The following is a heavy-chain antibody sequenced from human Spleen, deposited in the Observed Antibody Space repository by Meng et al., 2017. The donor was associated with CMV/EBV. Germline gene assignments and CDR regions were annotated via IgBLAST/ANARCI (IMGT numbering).Heavy chain of an antibody. D-gene: IGHD1-14*01. CDR1: GGSVSSGASS. Sequence: VTWSVRGGSVSSGASSWTWVRQHPGKGLEWIGYISDRGSALYNPSLESRLTISVATSMTQFSLTLPSLSAAETAMYSCAGAGRTFEYWGQGALVTVSS. CDR2: ISDRGSA. J-gene: IGHJ4*02. V-gene: IGHV4-31*02. CDR3: AGAGRTFEY.